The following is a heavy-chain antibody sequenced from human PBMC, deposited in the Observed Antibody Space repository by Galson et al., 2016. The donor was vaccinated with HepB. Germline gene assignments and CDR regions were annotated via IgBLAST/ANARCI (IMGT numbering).Heavy chain of an antibody. J-gene: IGHJ6*04. V-gene: IGHV3-21*01. Sequence: SLRFSCAASGFTFSYYSMNWVRQAPGKGLERVSFISSSSSYIYYADSVKGRFTISRDNAKNSLYLQMNSLRAEDTAVYYCARVLPAADSYYYYGMDVWGKGTTVTVSS. CDR2: ISSSSSYI. D-gene: IGHD2-2*01. CDR1: GFTFSYYS. CDR3: ARVLPAADSYYYYGMDV.